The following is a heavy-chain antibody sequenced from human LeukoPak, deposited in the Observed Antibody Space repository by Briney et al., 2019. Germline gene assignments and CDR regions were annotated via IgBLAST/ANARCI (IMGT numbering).Heavy chain of an antibody. CDR3: TTDPATCSGGTCSDNY. Sequence: GSLRLSCEASGFTVNYYSVNWVRQAPGKGLEWVSYISSGSHTIYYGDSVKGRFTISRDNAKNSLFLQMRNLRAEDTAVYYCTTDPATCSGGTCSDNYWGQGALVTVSS. CDR2: ISSGSHTI. D-gene: IGHD2-15*01. J-gene: IGHJ4*02. V-gene: IGHV3-48*04. CDR1: GFTVNYYS.